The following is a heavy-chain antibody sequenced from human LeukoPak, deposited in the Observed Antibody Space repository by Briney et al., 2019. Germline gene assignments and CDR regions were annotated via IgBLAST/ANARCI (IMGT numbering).Heavy chain of an antibody. Sequence: GGSLRLSCAASGFTFSSYSMNWVRQAPGKGLEWVSSISRSSSYIYYADSVKGRFTISRDNSKNTLYLQMNSLRAEDTAVYYCARVPYYDSSGPYYFDYWGQGTLVTVSS. J-gene: IGHJ4*02. CDR1: GFTFSSYS. CDR2: ISRSSSYI. CDR3: ARVPYYDSSGPYYFDY. V-gene: IGHV3-21*04. D-gene: IGHD3-22*01.